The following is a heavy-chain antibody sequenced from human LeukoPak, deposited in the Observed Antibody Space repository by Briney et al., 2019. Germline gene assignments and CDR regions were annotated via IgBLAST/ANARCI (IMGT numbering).Heavy chain of an antibody. D-gene: IGHD5-12*01. CDR1: GFTFSSYG. V-gene: IGHV3-30*18. CDR2: ISYDGSNK. Sequence: GGSLRLSCAASGFTFSSYGMHWVRQAPGKGLEWVAVISYDGSNKYYADSVKGRFTISRDNSKNTLYLQMNSLRAEDTAVYYCAKEDRGYSGYDALDYWGQGTLVTVSS. CDR3: AKEDRGYSGYDALDY. J-gene: IGHJ4*02.